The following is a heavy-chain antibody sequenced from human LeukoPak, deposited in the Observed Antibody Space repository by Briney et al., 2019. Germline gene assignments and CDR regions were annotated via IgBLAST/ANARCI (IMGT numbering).Heavy chain of an antibody. CDR3: ARDISGGGLDY. CDR2: ISYDGSNE. D-gene: IGHD3-10*01. CDR1: GFTFSSYA. Sequence: GGSLRLSCTASGFTFSSYAMHWVRQAPGKGLECVAVISYDGSNEHYADSVKGRFTISRDNSKNTLYLQMNSLRVEDTAVYYCARDISGGGLDYWGQGTLVTVSS. V-gene: IGHV3-30-3*01. J-gene: IGHJ4*02.